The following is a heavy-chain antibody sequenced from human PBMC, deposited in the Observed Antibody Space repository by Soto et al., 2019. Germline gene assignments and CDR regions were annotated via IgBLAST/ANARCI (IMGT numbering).Heavy chain of an antibody. J-gene: IGHJ6*02. CDR3: AVHLGQNYYTMDV. CDR1: GFTFSNFV. V-gene: IGHV3-23*01. CDR2: ITGSGGRA. Sequence: EVQLLESGGGWVQPGGSLRLSCAASGFTFSNFVMSWVRHIPGKGLHWVSGITGSGGRAYYADSVKGRFTISRDNSRNTLYLQMSRLRAEDTAMYHCAVHLGQNYYTMDVWGQGTTVTVSS.